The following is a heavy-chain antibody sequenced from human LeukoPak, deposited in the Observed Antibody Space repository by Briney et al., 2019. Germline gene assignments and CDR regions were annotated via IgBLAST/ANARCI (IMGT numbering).Heavy chain of an antibody. Sequence: SETLSLTCTVSGGSISSGGYYWSWIRQHPGKGLXXIGYIYYSGSTYYNPSLKSRVTISVDTSKNQFSLNLSSVTAADTAVYYCASKKDFWSGYYTGIISWGQGTLVTVSS. CDR3: ASKKDFWSGYYTGIIS. V-gene: IGHV4-31*03. J-gene: IGHJ5*02. D-gene: IGHD3-3*01. CDR2: IYYSGST. CDR1: GGSISSGGYY.